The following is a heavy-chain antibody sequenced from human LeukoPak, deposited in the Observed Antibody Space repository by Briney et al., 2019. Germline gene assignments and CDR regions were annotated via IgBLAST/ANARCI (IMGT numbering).Heavy chain of an antibody. CDR2: IYYTGST. V-gene: IGHV4-59*08. J-gene: IGHJ4*02. CDR1: GGSISSFY. Sequence: SETLSLTCTVSGGSISSFYWSWIRQPPGKGLEWIGYIYYTGSTNYNPSLKSRVTISVDTSKNQFSLKLSSVTAADTAIYYCARGRYYYDSSGPDYYLDNWGQGTLVTVSS. D-gene: IGHD3-22*01. CDR3: ARGRYYYDSSGPDYYLDN.